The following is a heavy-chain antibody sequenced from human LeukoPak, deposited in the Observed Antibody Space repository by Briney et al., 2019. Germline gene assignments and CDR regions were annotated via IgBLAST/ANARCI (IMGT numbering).Heavy chain of an antibody. D-gene: IGHD6-13*01. CDR1: SGSISSYY. CDR3: ARGGSSWYLDY. CDR2: IYYSGST. J-gene: IGHJ4*02. Sequence: SETLSLTCTVSSGSISSYYWSWIRQPPGKGLEWIGYIYYSGSTNYNPSLKSRVIISVDTSKNQFSLKLSSVTAADTAVYYCARGGSSWYLDYWGQGTLVTVSS. V-gene: IGHV4-59*01.